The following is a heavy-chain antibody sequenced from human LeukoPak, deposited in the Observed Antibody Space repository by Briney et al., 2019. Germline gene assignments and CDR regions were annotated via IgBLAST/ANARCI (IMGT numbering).Heavy chain of an antibody. V-gene: IGHV4-59*02. J-gene: IGHJ4*02. D-gene: IGHD4-17*01. CDR1: GGSVSSYY. Sequence: SETLSLTCTVSGGSVSSYYWSWIRQPPGKGLEWIGYIYYSGSTNYNPSLKSRVTISVDTSKNQFSLKLSSVTAADTAVYYCARGKTTVNYWGQGTLVTVSS. CDR3: ARGKTTVNY. CDR2: IYYSGST.